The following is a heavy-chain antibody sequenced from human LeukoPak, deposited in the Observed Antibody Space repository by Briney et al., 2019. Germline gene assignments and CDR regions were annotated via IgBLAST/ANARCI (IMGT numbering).Heavy chain of an antibody. Sequence: GGSLRLSCAASGFTLSDYYMSWIRQAPGKGLEWVSYISSSGSTIYYADSVKGRFTISRDSAKNSLYLQMNSLRAEDTAVYYCARDRLRIFGVVTYMFDYWGQGTLVTVSS. CDR3: ARDRLRIFGVVTYMFDY. CDR2: ISSSGSTI. CDR1: GFTLSDYY. J-gene: IGHJ4*02. D-gene: IGHD3-3*01. V-gene: IGHV3-11*01.